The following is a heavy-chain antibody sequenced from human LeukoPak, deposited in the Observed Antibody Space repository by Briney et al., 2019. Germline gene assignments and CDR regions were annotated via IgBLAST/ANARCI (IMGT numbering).Heavy chain of an antibody. Sequence: SETLSLTCAVYGGSFSGYYWSWIRQPPGKGLEWIGEINHSGSTNYNPSLMSRVTISVDTSKNQFSLKLSSVTAADTAVYYCAREINYYGSGSPKFFDYWGQGTLVTVSS. J-gene: IGHJ4*02. D-gene: IGHD3-10*01. CDR3: AREINYYGSGSPKFFDY. CDR1: GGSFSGYY. CDR2: INHSGST. V-gene: IGHV4-34*01.